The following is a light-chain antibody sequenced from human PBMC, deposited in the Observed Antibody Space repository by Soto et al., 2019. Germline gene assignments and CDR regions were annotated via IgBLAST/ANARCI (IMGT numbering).Light chain of an antibody. V-gene: IGLV2-14*03. J-gene: IGLJ2*01. CDR3: TSWTTSTTMI. Sequence: QSALTQPASVSGSPGQSITMSCTGTSSDIGDYNFVSWYQQHPGKAPKLMLYDVNIRPSGVSNRFSGYKSGNTASLTISGLQAEDEADYYCTSWTTSTTMIFGGGTKLTVL. CDR1: SSDIGDYNF. CDR2: DVN.